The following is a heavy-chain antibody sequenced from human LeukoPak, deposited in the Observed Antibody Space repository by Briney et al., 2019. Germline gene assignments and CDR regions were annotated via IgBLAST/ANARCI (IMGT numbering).Heavy chain of an antibody. V-gene: IGHV4-31*03. CDR3: ARHRRPATVIDY. CDR2: IYYSGST. J-gene: IGHJ4*02. Sequence: SETLSLTCTVSGGSISIGGYYWSWIRQHPGKGLEWIGYIYYSGSTYYNPSLKRRVTISVDTSKNQFSLKLTSLTAADTAVYFCARHRRPATVIDYWGQGTLVTVSS. CDR1: GGSISIGGYY. D-gene: IGHD2-2*01.